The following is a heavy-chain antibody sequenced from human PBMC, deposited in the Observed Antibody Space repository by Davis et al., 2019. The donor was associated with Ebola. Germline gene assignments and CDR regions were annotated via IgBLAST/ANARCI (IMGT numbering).Heavy chain of an antibody. V-gene: IGHV3-30*18. CDR2: ISYDGSNK. CDR1: GFTFSSYG. CDR3: AKGGVRGTFYFDY. Sequence: GGSLRLSCAASGFTFSSYGMHWVRQAPGKGLEWVAVISYDGSNKYYADSVKGRFTISRDNSKNTLYLQMNSLRAEDTAVYSCAKGGVRGTFYFDYWGQGTLVTVSS. J-gene: IGHJ4*02. D-gene: IGHD1-1*01.